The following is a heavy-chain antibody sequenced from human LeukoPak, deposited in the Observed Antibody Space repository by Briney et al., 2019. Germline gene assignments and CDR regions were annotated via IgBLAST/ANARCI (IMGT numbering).Heavy chain of an antibody. V-gene: IGHV4-31*03. CDR3: ARGGNAFDI. Sequence: KPSETLSLTCTVSGGSISRGGYYWSWLRQHPGKGQEWIGYIYYSGSTYYNPSLKSRVTISVDTSKNQFSLKLSSVTAADTAVYYCARGGNAFDIWGQGTMVTVSS. CDR1: GGSISRGGYY. J-gene: IGHJ3*02. D-gene: IGHD1-26*01. CDR2: IYYSGST.